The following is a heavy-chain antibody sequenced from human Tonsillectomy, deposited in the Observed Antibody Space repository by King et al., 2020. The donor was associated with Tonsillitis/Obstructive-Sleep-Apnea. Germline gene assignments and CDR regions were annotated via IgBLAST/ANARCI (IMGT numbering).Heavy chain of an antibody. J-gene: IGHJ2*01. D-gene: IGHD4-17*01. CDR3: ARILVYGRRVPYWYFDL. CDR2: IFSNDEK. CDR1: GFSLSNARMG. V-gene: IGHV2-26*01. Sequence: TLKESGPVLVKPTETLTLTCTVSGFSLSNARMGVSWIRQPPGKALEWLAHIFSNDEKSYSTSLKNRLTISKETSKSQVVLTMTNMDPVDTATYYCARILVYGRRVPYWYFDLWGRGTLVTVSS.